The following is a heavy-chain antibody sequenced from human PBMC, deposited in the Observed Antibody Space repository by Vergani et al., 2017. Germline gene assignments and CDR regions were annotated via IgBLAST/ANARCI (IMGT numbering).Heavy chain of an antibody. V-gene: IGHV3-23*04. J-gene: IGHJ4*02. CDR3: AKTPKFMYSSSFDY. CDR1: GFIFTNYA. Sequence: DVHLAESGGGFFQPGGSLRLSCAASGFIFTNYAMSWVRQAPGKGLEWVSDISGSGDSTYYADSVKGRFTSSRDNSKNTLDLEMNSLRAEDTAVYYCAKTPKFMYSSSFDYWGQGTLVTVSS. CDR2: ISGSGDST. D-gene: IGHD6-6*01.